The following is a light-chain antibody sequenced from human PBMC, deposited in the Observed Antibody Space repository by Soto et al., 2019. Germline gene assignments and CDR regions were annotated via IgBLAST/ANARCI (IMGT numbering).Light chain of an antibody. CDR3: QQDGSSPSWT. CDR1: QSVSSSY. J-gene: IGKJ1*01. V-gene: IGKV3-20*01. Sequence: EIVLTQSPGTLSLSPGERATLSCRASQSVSSSYLAWYQQKPGQAPRLLIYSASSRATGIPDRFSGSGSGTGFTLTISRLEPEDFAVYYYQQDGSSPSWTCGQGTKVEIK. CDR2: SAS.